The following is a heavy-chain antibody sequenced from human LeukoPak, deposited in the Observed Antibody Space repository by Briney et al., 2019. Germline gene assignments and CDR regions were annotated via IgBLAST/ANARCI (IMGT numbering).Heavy chain of an antibody. CDR2: TNHSGST. V-gene: IGHV4-34*01. J-gene: IGHJ5*02. CDR3: ARAKGYSYPFDP. CDR1: GGSFSGYY. Sequence: SETLSLTCAVYGGSFSGYYWSWIRQPPGKGLEWIGETNHSGSTNYNPSLKSRVTISVDTSKNQFSLKLSSVTAADTAVYYCARAKGYSYPFDPWGQGTLVTVSS. D-gene: IGHD3-22*01.